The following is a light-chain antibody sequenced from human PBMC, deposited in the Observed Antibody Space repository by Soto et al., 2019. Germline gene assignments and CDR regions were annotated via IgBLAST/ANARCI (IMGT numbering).Light chain of an antibody. CDR1: QSISSC. CDR2: DAS. Sequence: DIQMTQSPSTLSASVGDRVTITCRASQSISSCLAWYQQKPGKTPKVLIKDASSLESGVPPRFSGRGSGTESTLTITSLQRDDFATYYCQRYNIYPITFGGGTKVEI. CDR3: QRYNIYPIT. V-gene: IGKV1-5*01. J-gene: IGKJ4*01.